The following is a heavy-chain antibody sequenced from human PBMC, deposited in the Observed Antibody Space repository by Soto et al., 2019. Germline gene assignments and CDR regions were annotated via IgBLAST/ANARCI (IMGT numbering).Heavy chain of an antibody. V-gene: IGHV3-21*01. CDR3: AREDGIVGASSAFDY. D-gene: IGHD1-26*01. Sequence: EVLLVESGGGLVKPGGSLRLSCAASGFTFSTYNMSWVRQAPGKGQEWVSSINGRGNYIYYTDAVKGRFTISRDNAKSSLYLQMNSRRAEYTAVYYCAREDGIVGASSAFDYWGQGTLVTVSS. CDR1: GFTFSTYN. CDR2: INGRGNYI. J-gene: IGHJ4*02.